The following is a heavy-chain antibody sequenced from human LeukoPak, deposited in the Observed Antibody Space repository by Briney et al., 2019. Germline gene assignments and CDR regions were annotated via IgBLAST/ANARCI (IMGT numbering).Heavy chain of an antibody. J-gene: IGHJ5*02. D-gene: IGHD6-19*01. CDR1: GGSISSYY. CDR2: IYYSGST. CDR3: ARGGHSAVAGPWWFDP. Sequence: PSETLSLTCTVSGGSISSYYWSWIRQPPGKGLGWVGYIYYSGSTNYNPSLKSRVTISVDTSKNQFSLKLSSVTAADTAVYYCARGGHSAVAGPWWFDPWGQGTLVTVSS. V-gene: IGHV4-59*01.